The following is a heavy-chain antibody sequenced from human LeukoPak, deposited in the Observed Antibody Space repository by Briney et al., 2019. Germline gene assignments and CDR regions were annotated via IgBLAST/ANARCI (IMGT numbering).Heavy chain of an antibody. D-gene: IGHD1-1*01. CDR2: ISYDGSDK. Sequence: GGSLRLSCAASGFXFSSYSMNWVRQAPGKGLEWVAIISYDGSDKYYADSVKGRFTISRDNSKNTLNLQMNSLRVEDTAVYYCAREYRGWYFDHWGQGTLVTVSS. CDR3: AREYRGWYFDH. V-gene: IGHV3-30*03. J-gene: IGHJ4*02. CDR1: GFXFSSYS.